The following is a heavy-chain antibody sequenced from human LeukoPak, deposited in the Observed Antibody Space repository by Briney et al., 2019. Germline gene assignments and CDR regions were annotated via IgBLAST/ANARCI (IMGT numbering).Heavy chain of an antibody. CDR2: FSVSSGNT. CDR3: ARDRAGRD. J-gene: IGHJ1*01. CDR1: GFTFRNYA. V-gene: IGHV3-23*01. Sequence: GGSLRLSCAASGFTFRNYAMSWVRLAPGKGLEWVSTFSVSSGNTYYADSVRGRFTISRDTSKNTLYLQMNSLRAEDTAVYYCARDRAGRDWGQGTLVTVSS.